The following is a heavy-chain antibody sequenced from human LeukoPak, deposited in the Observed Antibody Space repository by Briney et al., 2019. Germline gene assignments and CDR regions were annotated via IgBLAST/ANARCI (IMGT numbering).Heavy chain of an antibody. J-gene: IGHJ4*02. Sequence: PGGSLRLSCAASGFTFSSYGMHWVRQAPGKGLEWVAVVLYDGSNDYYADSVKGRFTISRDNSKNTLYLQMNSLRAEDTAVYYCARDQGYCSGGNCYSAFDYWGQGTLVTVPT. CDR3: ARDQGYCSGGNCYSAFDY. D-gene: IGHD2-15*01. CDR2: VLYDGSND. V-gene: IGHV3-33*01. CDR1: GFTFSSYG.